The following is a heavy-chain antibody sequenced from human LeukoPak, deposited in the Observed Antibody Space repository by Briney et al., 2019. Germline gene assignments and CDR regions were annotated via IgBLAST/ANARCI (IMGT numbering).Heavy chain of an antibody. CDR3: AKDSYYYGSGSFFDY. V-gene: IGHV3-30*18. Sequence: GGSLRLSCAASGFTFSSYGMHWVRQAPGKGLEWVAVISYDGSNKYYADSVKGRFTISRDNSKNTLYLQMNSLRAEDTAVYYCAKDSYYYGSGSFFDYWGQGTLVTVSS. J-gene: IGHJ4*02. D-gene: IGHD3-10*01. CDR1: GFTFSSYG. CDR2: ISYDGSNK.